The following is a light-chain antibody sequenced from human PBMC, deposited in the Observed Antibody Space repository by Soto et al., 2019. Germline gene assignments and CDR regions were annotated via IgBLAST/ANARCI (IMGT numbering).Light chain of an antibody. V-gene: IGKV1-39*01. CDR2: AAS. Sequence: DIQMTQSPSSLSASVGDRVTITCRASQSISSYLNWYQQKPGKAPKLLIYAASSLQSGVPSRFSGSGSGTDFTLTISSLQPEDFATYYCQQSYSTLLWTFGQGTKGESK. CDR3: QQSYSTLLWT. CDR1: QSISSY. J-gene: IGKJ1*01.